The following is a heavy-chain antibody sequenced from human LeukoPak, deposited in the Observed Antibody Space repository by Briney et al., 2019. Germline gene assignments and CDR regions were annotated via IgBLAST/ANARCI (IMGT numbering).Heavy chain of an antibody. D-gene: IGHD6-19*01. Sequence: GGSLRHSCAASGFTFISYLVHWVRQAPGKGLVWVSRINTDGSSTSYADSVKGRFTISRDNAKNTLYLQMNSLRAEDTAVYYCARAVAGPERWFDLWRQGTLDTVFS. J-gene: IGHJ5*02. CDR3: ARAVAGPERWFDL. CDR1: GFTFISYL. CDR2: INTDGSST. V-gene: IGHV3-74*01.